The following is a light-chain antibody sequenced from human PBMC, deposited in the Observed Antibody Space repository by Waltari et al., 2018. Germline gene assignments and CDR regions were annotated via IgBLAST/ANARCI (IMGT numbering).Light chain of an antibody. CDR2: GNN. Sequence: SVLTQPPSVSGTPGQRVTISCSRSTSTIGAGHVVHWYQHLPGTAPKLLIYGNNNRASGVPDRFSGSKSGTSASLAITGLQADDEADYFCQSFDNMLSGGVVCGGGTKLAVL. J-gene: IGLJ2*01. CDR3: QSFDNMLSGGVV. V-gene: IGLV1-40*01. CDR1: TSTIGAGHV.